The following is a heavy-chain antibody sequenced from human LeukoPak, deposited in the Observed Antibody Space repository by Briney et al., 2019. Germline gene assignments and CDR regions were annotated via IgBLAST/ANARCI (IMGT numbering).Heavy chain of an antibody. CDR2: IYTSGST. CDR1: GGSISSYY. D-gene: IGHD4-17*01. CDR3: ARDEPDYGDYVDWFDP. V-gene: IGHV4-4*07. J-gene: IGHJ5*02. Sequence: SETLSLTCTVSGGSISSYYWCLIRQPAGKGLEWIGRIYTSGSTNYNPSLKSRVTMSVDTSKNQFSLKLSSVTAADTAVYYCARDEPDYGDYVDWFDPWGQGTLVTVSS.